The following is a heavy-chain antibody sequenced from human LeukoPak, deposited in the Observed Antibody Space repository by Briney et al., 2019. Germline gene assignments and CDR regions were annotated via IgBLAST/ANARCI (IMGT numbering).Heavy chain of an antibody. CDR1: GFTFSDSY. V-gene: IGHV3-11*01. J-gene: IGHJ6*02. CDR2: ISGSGSTK. CDR3: ARQYFYGSGKYPFFYYFALDV. D-gene: IGHD3-10*01. Sequence: GGSLRLSCATSGFTFSDSYMSWIRQAPGKGLEWMSYISGSGSTKYYVDSVKGRFTISRDNAKNSLYLQMNGLTAEDTAVYYCARQYFYGSGKYPFFYYFALDVWGQGTTVIVSS.